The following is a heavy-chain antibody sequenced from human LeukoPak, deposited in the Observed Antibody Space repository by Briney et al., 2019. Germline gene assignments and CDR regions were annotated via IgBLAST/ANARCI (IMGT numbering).Heavy chain of an antibody. CDR1: GYTFTSYG. Sequence: ASVKVSCKASGYTFTSYGISWVRQAPGQGLEWMGWISAYNGNTNYAQKLQGRVTMTTDTSTSTAYMELRSLRSDDTAVYYCAGDGGRLWSGYSYYYYYMDVWGKGTTVTVSS. V-gene: IGHV1-18*01. D-gene: IGHD3-3*01. CDR2: ISAYNGNT. J-gene: IGHJ6*03. CDR3: AGDGGRLWSGYSYYYYYMDV.